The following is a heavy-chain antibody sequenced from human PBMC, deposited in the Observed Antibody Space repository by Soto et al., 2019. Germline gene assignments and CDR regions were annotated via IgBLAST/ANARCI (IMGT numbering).Heavy chain of an antibody. CDR3: ASGGDGYNFPY. CDR2: IWYDGSNK. CDR1: GFTFSSYG. D-gene: IGHD5-12*01. Sequence: QVQLVESGGGVVQPGRSLRLSCAASGFTFSSYGMHWVRQAPGKGLEWVAVIWYDGSNKYYADSVKGRFTISRDNSKNTLYLQMNSLRAEDTAVYYCASGGDGYNFPYWGQGTLVTVSS. J-gene: IGHJ4*02. V-gene: IGHV3-33*01.